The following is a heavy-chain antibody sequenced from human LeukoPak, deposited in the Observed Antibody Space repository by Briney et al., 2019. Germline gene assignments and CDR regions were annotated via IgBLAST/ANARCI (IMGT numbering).Heavy chain of an antibody. J-gene: IGHJ4*02. V-gene: IGHV3-74*01. CDR3: VRGRGPGFLDY. CDR2: INSDESIT. CDR1: GFTFSSSW. Sequence: PGGSLRLSCAASGFTFSSSWMYWVRQAPGKGLVWVSRINSDESITTYADSVKGRFTISRDNAKNTLYLQMNSLRAEDTAVYYCVRGRGPGFLDYWGQGTPVTVSS.